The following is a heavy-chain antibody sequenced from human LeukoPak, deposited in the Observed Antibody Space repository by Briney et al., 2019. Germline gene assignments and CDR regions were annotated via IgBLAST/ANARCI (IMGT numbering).Heavy chain of an antibody. D-gene: IGHD4/OR15-4a*01. CDR2: IYSSGGT. CDR3: AKVFYGGYGARIDY. V-gene: IGHV4-4*07. CDR1: GASISNSY. Sequence: SETLSLTCTVSGASISNSYWSWIRQPAGEGLEWIGRIYSSGGTNYNPSLKSRVTMSVDTSRNQFSLKMISMNAGDTAVYYCAKVFYGGYGARIDYWGHGILVTVSS. J-gene: IGHJ4*01.